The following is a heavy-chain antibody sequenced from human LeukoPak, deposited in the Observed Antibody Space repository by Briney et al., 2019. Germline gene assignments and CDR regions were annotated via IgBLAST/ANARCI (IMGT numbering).Heavy chain of an antibody. V-gene: IGHV3-21*01. Sequence: GGSLRLSCAASGFTFINYNMNWVRQAPGKGLEWVSSISSSSVYKYYADSVKGRFTISRDNAKNSLFLQMNHLRAEDTAVYYCAREMVFGEPWGQGTLVTVSS. CDR3: AREMVFGEP. D-gene: IGHD3-10*02. CDR1: GFTFINYN. CDR2: ISSSSVYK. J-gene: IGHJ4*02.